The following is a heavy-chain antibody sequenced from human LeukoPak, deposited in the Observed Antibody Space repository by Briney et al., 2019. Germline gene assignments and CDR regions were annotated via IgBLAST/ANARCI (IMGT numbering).Heavy chain of an antibody. Sequence: PGGSLRLSCAASGFTVSSNYMSWVRQAPGKGLEWASVIYSGGSTYYADSVKGRFTISRDNSKNTLYLQMNSLRAEDTAVYYCARGRPVIIRSGSLVGAPWGQGTLVTVSS. V-gene: IGHV3-53*01. D-gene: IGHD3-22*01. CDR1: GFTVSSNY. CDR3: ARGRPVIIRSGSLVGAP. CDR2: IYSGGST. J-gene: IGHJ5*02.